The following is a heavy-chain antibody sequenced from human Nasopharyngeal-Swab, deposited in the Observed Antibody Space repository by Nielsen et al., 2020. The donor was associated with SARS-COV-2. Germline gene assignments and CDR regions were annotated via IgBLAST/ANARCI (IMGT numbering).Heavy chain of an antibody. D-gene: IGHD2-2*01. Sequence: GESLKISCAASGFTFRSYAMSLVRQAPGKGLEWVSAISGSGGSTYYADSVKGRFTISRDNSKNTLYLQMNSLRAEDTAVYYCAKRQLLPTGAFDIWGQGTMVTVSS. CDR2: ISGSGGST. J-gene: IGHJ3*02. V-gene: IGHV3-23*01. CDR1: GFTFRSYA. CDR3: AKRQLLPTGAFDI.